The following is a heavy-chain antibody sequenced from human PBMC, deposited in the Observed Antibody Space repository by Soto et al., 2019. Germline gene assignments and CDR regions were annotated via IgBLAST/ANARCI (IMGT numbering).Heavy chain of an antibody. V-gene: IGHV4-4*07. D-gene: IGHD2-2*01. CDR1: GGSISSYY. CDR2: IYTSGST. Sequence: SETLSLTCTVSGGSISSYYWSWIRQPDGKGLGRVGRIYTSGSTNYNSSPTRRVTVSVDTSKNQFSLKLSSVTVADTAVYDCSRACSSNSCYEVFDYWGQGTLVTVSS. CDR3: SRACSSNSCYEVFDY. J-gene: IGHJ4*02.